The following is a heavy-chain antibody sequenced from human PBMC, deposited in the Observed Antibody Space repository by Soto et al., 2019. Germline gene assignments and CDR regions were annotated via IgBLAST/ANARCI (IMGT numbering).Heavy chain of an antibody. D-gene: IGHD6-13*01. V-gene: IGHV3-23*01. CDR2: ISGSGGST. J-gene: IGHJ4*02. Sequence: GGSLKLSCAAAGCNFKSHVMGWVRQAPGKGLEWVSAISGSGGSTYYADSVKGRFTISRDNSKNTLYLQMNSLRAEDTAVYYCAKETPGIAAGAPSWGQGTLVTVSS. CDR1: GCNFKSHV. CDR3: AKETPGIAAGAPS.